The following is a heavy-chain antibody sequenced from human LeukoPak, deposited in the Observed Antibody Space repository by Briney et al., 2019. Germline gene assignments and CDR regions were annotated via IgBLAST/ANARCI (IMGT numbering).Heavy chain of an antibody. D-gene: IGHD6-19*01. Sequence: GGSLRLSCAASGFTFSSYTMNWVRQALGQGLEWVSTISDPHSGSQTHYADSVRGRFTISRDNSKSTLYLQMNSLRAEDTALYYCARPTSGWYAGGFDYWGQGILVTVSS. J-gene: IGHJ4*02. CDR1: GFTFSSYT. CDR3: ARPTSGWYAGGFDY. V-gene: IGHV3-23*01. CDR2: ISDPHSGSQT.